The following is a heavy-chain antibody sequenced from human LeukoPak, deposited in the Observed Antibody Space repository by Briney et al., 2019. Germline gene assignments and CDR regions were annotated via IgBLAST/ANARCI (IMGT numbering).Heavy chain of an antibody. D-gene: IGHD3-22*01. CDR2: INHSGST. CDR3: ARLIGPFDDSSGFDY. CDR1: GGSFSGYY. Sequence: TSETLSLTCAVYGGSFSGYYWSWIRQPPGKGLEWIGEINHSGSTNYNPSLKSRVTISVDTSKNQFSLKLSSVTAADTAVYYGARLIGPFDDSSGFDYWGQGTLVTVSS. V-gene: IGHV4-34*01. J-gene: IGHJ4*02.